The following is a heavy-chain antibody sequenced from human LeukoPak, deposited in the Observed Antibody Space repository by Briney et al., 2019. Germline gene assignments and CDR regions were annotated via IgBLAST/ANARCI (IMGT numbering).Heavy chain of an antibody. D-gene: IGHD5-12*01. CDR3: AREGRVSGYDFDC. CDR1: GFTFSSYC. V-gene: IGHV3-74*03. CDR2: INRDGSSI. Sequence: GGSLRLSCAASGFTFSSYCVHWVRHAPGKGLVWVSCINRDGSSIPYADSVKGRFTISRDKAKNTLYLKMSSLRVEDTAAYYCAREGRVSGYDFDCWGQGTLVTVSS. J-gene: IGHJ4*02.